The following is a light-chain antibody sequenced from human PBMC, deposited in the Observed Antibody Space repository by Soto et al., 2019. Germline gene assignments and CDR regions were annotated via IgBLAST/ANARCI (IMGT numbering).Light chain of an antibody. CDR2: GAS. CDR1: QTVSGSY. Sequence: ENVLTQSPGTLSLSPGERATLSCRASQTVSGSYVAWYQQKPGQTPRLLXYGASSRATGIPDRFSGSGSGTDFTLTISRLEPEDFAVYYCQQYNNWPPRLTFGGGTKVDI. CDR3: QQYNNWPPRLT. J-gene: IGKJ4*01. V-gene: IGKV3-20*01.